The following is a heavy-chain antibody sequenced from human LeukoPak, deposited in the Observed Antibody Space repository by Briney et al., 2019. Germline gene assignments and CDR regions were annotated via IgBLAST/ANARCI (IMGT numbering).Heavy chain of an antibody. CDR2: ISWNSGSI. CDR3: AKLGSSGVLGY. CDR1: GFTFDDYA. D-gene: IGHD2-15*01. J-gene: IGHJ4*02. Sequence: GGSLRLSCAASGFTFDDYAMHWVRQAPGKGLEWVSGISWNSGSIGYADSVKGRFTISRDNSKNTLYLQMNSLRAEDTAVYYCAKLGSSGVLGYWGQGTLVTVSS. V-gene: IGHV3-9*01.